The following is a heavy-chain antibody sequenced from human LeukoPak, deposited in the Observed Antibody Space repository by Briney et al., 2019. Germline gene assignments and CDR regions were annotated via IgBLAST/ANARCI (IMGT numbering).Heavy chain of an antibody. Sequence: PSETLSLTCTVSGGSVSSGSYYWSWIRQPPGTGLEWIGYIYYSGSTNYNPSLTSRVTISVATSKNQFSLKLNSVTPADTAVYYRPRCPGAVTPVGVAIRRFAPWRPGTLVPVPS. V-gene: IGHV4-61*01. D-gene: IGHD3-3*01. J-gene: IGHJ5*02. CDR3: PRCPGAVTPVGVAIRRFAP. CDR2: IYYSGST. CDR1: GGSVSSGSYY.